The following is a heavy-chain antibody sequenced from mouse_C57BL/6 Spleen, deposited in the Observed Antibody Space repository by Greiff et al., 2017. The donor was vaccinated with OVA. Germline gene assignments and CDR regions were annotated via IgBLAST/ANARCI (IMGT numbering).Heavy chain of an antibody. Sequence: QVTLKESGPGILQSSQTLSLTCSFSGFSLSTSGMGVSWIRQPSGKGLEWLAHIYSDDDKRYNPSLKSRLTISKDTSRNQVFLKITSVDTADTATYYCARGYYDYDGAMDYWGQGTSVTVSS. D-gene: IGHD2-4*01. CDR2: IYSDDDK. J-gene: IGHJ4*01. CDR1: GFSLSTSGMG. CDR3: ARGYYDYDGAMDY. V-gene: IGHV8-12*01.